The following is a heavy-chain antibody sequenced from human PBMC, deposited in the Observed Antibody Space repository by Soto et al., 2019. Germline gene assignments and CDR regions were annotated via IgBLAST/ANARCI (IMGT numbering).Heavy chain of an antibody. J-gene: IGHJ2*01. V-gene: IGHV4-30-2*01. CDR3: ARESRSSRYDTSGYSQYWYFDL. Sequence: QLQLQESGSGLVKPSQTLSLTCGVSGGSISSGGYSWSWIRQPPGMGLEWIGYIYQSGSTFYNPSLKSRVSISVDRSKNQFFLNLTSVTAADTAIYFCARESRSSRYDTSGYSQYWYFDLWGRGTLVVVSS. CDR2: IYQSGST. D-gene: IGHD3-22*01. CDR1: GGSISSGGYS.